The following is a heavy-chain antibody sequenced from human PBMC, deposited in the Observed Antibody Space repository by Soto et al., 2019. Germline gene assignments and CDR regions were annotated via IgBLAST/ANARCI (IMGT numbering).Heavy chain of an antibody. CDR3: ARVSTMVRGVIAPDAFDI. Sequence: ASVKVSCKASGYTFTSYGISWVRQAPGQGLEWMGWISAYNGNTNYAQKLQGRVTMTTDTSTSTAYMELRSLRSDDTAVYYCARVSTMVRGVIAPDAFDIWGQGTMVTVSS. D-gene: IGHD3-10*01. CDR1: GYTFTSYG. J-gene: IGHJ3*02. V-gene: IGHV1-18*01. CDR2: ISAYNGNT.